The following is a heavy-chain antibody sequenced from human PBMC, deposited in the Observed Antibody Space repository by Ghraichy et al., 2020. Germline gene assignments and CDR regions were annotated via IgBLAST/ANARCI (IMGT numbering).Heavy chain of an antibody. J-gene: IGHJ2*01. Sequence: SETLSLTCTVSGGSISSTSYYWGWIRQPPGKGLEWIGSIYYSGGTNSNPSLKSRVTISVDTSKNQFSLKLAAVTAADTAVYYCARPSIAMVSYWYFDLWGRGTLVTVSS. V-gene: IGHV4-39*01. D-gene: IGHD5-18*01. CDR3: ARPSIAMVSYWYFDL. CDR1: GGSISSTSYY. CDR2: IYYSGGT.